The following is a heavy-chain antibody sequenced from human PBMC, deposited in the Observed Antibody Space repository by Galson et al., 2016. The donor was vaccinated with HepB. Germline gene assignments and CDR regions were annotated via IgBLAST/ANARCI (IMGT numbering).Heavy chain of an antibody. CDR1: GLAFPSYA. CDR2: ISSSVSTI. CDR3: ARELVRSSFDL. J-gene: IGHJ3*01. Sequence: SLRLSCAVSGLAFPSYAMTWVRQAPGKGLQWVSYISSSVSTIYYADSVMGRFTISRDNAKNSVYLQMHSLRDEDTAVYYCARELVRSSFDLWGQGTMVTVSS. V-gene: IGHV3-48*02. D-gene: IGHD3-10*01.